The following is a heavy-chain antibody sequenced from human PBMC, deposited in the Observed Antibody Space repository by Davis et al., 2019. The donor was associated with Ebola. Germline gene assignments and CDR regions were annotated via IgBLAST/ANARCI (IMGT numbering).Heavy chain of an antibody. J-gene: IGHJ5*02. CDR3: AKDDTNGNWFDP. CDR1: GFTFSDYL. Sequence: GESLKISCAASGFTFSDYLMSWFRHAPGKGLQWVANIKQDGSEKYYVASVKGRFTISRDNAKNSLYLQMNSLRAEDTAVYYCAKDDTNGNWFDPWGQGTLVTVSS. D-gene: IGHD2-8*01. CDR2: IKQDGSEK. V-gene: IGHV3-7*04.